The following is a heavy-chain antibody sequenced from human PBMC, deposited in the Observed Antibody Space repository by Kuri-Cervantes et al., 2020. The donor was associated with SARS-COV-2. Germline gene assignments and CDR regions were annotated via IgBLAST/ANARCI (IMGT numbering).Heavy chain of an antibody. CDR3: ARARREWLSTYYYYMDV. CDR1: GGSFSGYY. CDR2: INHSGST. V-gene: IGHV4-34*01. D-gene: IGHD3-3*01. Sequence: ESLKISCAVYGGSFSGYYWSWIRQPPGKGLEWIGEINHSGSTNYNPSLKSRVTISVDTSKNQFSLKLSPVTAADTAVYYCARARREWLSTYYYYMDVWGKGTTVTVSS. J-gene: IGHJ6*03.